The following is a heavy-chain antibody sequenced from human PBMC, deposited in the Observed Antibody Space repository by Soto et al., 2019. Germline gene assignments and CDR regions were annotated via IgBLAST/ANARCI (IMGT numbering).Heavy chain of an antibody. CDR1: GFTFSTFA. CDR2: ISGSGGNT. D-gene: IGHD2-21*01. CDR3: AKCDVLMTTSGGWCHWFAP. Sequence: EVQLLESGGSLVQPGGSLRLSCAASGFTFSTFAMNWVRQAPGEGLEWVSSISGSGGNTQYADSVKGRVSISRDTSKNTLYRQMTTLRAEYTSVYYCAKCDVLMTTSGGWCHWFAPWGQGTLVIVSS. J-gene: IGHJ5*02. V-gene: IGHV3-23*01.